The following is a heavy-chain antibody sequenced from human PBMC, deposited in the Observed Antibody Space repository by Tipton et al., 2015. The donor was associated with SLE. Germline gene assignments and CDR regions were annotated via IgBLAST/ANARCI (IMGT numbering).Heavy chain of an antibody. V-gene: IGHV4-39*07. CDR1: GGSISSSSYY. J-gene: IGHJ1*01. CDR2: IYYSGST. Sequence: TLPLTCTVSGGSISSSSYYWGWIRQPPGKGLEWIGSIYYSGSTYYNPSLKSRVTISVDTSKNQFSLKLSSVTAADTAVYYCARHSSSWYSEYFQHWGQGTLVTVSS. CDR3: ARHSSSWYSEYFQH. D-gene: IGHD6-13*01.